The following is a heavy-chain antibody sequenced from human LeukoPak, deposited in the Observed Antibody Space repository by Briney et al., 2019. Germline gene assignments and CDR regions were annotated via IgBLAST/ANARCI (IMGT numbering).Heavy chain of an antibody. Sequence: SETLSLTCAVYGGSFSGYYWSWIRQPPGKGLEWVGEINHSGSTNYNPSLKTRVTISVDTSKNQFSLKLSSVTAADTAVYYCARVPVRRWFDSWGQGTLVTVSS. CDR1: GGSFSGYY. CDR2: INHSGST. J-gene: IGHJ5*01. CDR3: ARVPVRRWFDS. D-gene: IGHD1-14*01. V-gene: IGHV4-34*01.